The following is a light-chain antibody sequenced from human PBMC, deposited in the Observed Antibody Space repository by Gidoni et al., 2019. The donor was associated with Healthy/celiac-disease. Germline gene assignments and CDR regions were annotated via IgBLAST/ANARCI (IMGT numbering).Light chain of an antibody. CDR1: QSISSY. V-gene: IGKV1-39*01. J-gene: IGKJ2*01. CDR2: AAS. CDR3: QQSYSTLLYT. Sequence: DIQMTQSPSSLSASVGDRVTITCRASQSISSYLNWYQQKPGKAPKLLIYAASSLQSGVPSRFIRSGSGTDFSLPISSLQPADFATYYCQQSYSTLLYTFGQGTKLEIK.